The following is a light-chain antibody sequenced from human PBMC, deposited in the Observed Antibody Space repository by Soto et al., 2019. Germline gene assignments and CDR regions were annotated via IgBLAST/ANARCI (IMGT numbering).Light chain of an antibody. J-gene: IGKJ4*01. CDR1: QSISSW. V-gene: IGKV1-5*01. Sequence: DIQMTQSPSTLSASVGDRVTITCRASQSISSWLAWYQQKPGKAPKLLIYDASSLESGVPSRFSGSGSGTESTLTISTLHPEDFPTNYCQQYKSYPLTSGGGTKVEIK. CDR3: QQYKSYPLT. CDR2: DAS.